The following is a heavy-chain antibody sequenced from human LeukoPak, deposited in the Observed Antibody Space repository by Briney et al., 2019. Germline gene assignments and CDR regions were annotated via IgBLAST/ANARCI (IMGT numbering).Heavy chain of an antibody. V-gene: IGHV1-69*13. J-gene: IGHJ6*03. Sequence: ASVKVSCKASGGTFSSYAISWVRQAPGQGLEWMGGIIPIFGTANYAQKFQGRVTITADESTSTAYMELSSLRSEDTAVYYCARVKEGTLMVRGVIRHTYYYYMDVWGKGTTVTVSS. CDR2: IIPIFGTA. D-gene: IGHD3-10*01. CDR1: GGTFSSYA. CDR3: ARVKEGTLMVRGVIRHTYYYYMDV.